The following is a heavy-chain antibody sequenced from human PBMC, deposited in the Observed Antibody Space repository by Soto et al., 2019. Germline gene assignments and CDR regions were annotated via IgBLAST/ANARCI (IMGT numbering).Heavy chain of an antibody. CDR1: GFTFSSYS. CDR2: ISSSSYI. V-gene: IGHV3-21*01. J-gene: IGHJ5*02. D-gene: IGHD1-7*01. CDR3: ARERASMGYNWNYVAWFDP. Sequence: GGSLRLSCAASGFTFSSYSMNWVRQAPGKGLEWVSSISSSSYIYYADSVKGRFTISRDNAKNSLYLQMNSLRAEDTAVYYCARERASMGYNWNYVAWFDPWGQGTLVTVSS.